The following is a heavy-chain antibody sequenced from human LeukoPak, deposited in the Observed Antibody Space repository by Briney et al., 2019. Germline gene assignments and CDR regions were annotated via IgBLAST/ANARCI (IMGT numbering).Heavy chain of an antibody. D-gene: IGHD1-26*01. CDR3: ARVGSYEFDY. CDR1: GFTFSSYW. V-gene: IGHV3-7*01. CDR2: IKQDGSEK. Sequence: GGSLRLSCAAPGFTFSSYWMSWVRQAPGKGLEWVANIKQDGSEKYYVDSVKGRFTISRDNAKNSLYLQMNSLRAEDTAVYYCARVGSYEFDYWGQGTLVTVSS. J-gene: IGHJ4*02.